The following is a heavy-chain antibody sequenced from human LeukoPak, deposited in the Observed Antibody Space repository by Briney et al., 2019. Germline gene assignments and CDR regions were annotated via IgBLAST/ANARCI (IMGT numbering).Heavy chain of an antibody. V-gene: IGHV1-2*02. CDR2: INPNSGGT. J-gene: IGHJ3*02. CDR1: GYTFTGYY. Sequence: GASVKVSCKASGYTFTGYYMHWVRQAPGQGLEWMGWINPNSGGTNCAQKFQGRVTMTRDTSISTAYVELSRLRSDDTAVYYCATLWFGESRTQYAFDIWGQGTMVTVSS. D-gene: IGHD3-10*01. CDR3: ATLWFGESRTQYAFDI.